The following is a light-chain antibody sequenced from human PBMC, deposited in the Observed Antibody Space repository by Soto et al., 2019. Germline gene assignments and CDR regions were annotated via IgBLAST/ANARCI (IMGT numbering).Light chain of an antibody. CDR2: EVN. CDR1: SSDVGGYNY. CDR3: SSSEGSSNV. Sequence: QSVLTQPPSASGSPGQSVAISCTGTSSDVGGYNYVSWYQQHPGKAPKLMIYEVNKRPSGVPDRFSGSKSGNTASLTVSGLQAEAEDDYYCSSSEGSSNVFGTGTKV. V-gene: IGLV2-8*01. J-gene: IGLJ1*01.